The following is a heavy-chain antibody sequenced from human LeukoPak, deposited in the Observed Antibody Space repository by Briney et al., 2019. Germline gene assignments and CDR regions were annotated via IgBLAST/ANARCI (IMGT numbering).Heavy chain of an antibody. V-gene: IGHV3-30-3*01. D-gene: IGHD2-21*01. Sequence: GRSLRLSCAASGFTFSDHVMHWVRQAPDKGLEWVAMISYDGNNKYYADSVKGRFTISRDNSKNTLYLQMNSLRAEDTAVYYCARDYFEFVSSNGMDVRGQGTTVTVSS. CDR3: ARDYFEFVSSNGMDV. J-gene: IGHJ6*02. CDR1: GFTFSDHV. CDR2: ISYDGNNK.